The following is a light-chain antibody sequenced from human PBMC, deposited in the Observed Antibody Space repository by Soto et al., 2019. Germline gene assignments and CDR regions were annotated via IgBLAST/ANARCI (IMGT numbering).Light chain of an antibody. CDR3: QQYNSYSWT. CDR1: QSVSRD. CDR2: DAS. J-gene: IGKJ1*01. V-gene: IGKV3-15*01. Sequence: ELVMTQSPVTLSVSPGERATLSCRASQSVSRDLAWYQQKPGQAPRLLIYDASARTSDIPARFSGGGSGTEFTLTISGLQPDDFASYYCQQYNSYSWTFGQGTKVDIK.